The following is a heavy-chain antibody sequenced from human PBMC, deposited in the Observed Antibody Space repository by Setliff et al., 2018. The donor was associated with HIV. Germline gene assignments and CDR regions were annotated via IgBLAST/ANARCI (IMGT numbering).Heavy chain of an antibody. J-gene: IGHJ3*01. CDR2: INAGTGNT. CDR1: GYRFTGFA. CDR3: ARGILVATLRSPFDV. D-gene: IGHD5-12*01. V-gene: IGHV1-3*01. Sequence: ASVKVSCKASGYRFTGFAIHWVRQAPGQRFEWMGWINAGTGNTKYSQKFQDRVTISRDIHANIAYMELSSLRSEDTALYFCARGILVATLRSPFDVWGQGTMVTVSS.